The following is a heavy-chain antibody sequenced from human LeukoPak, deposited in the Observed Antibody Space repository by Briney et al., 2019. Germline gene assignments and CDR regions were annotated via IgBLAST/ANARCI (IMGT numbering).Heavy chain of an antibody. CDR2: MNPNSGNT. D-gene: IGHD3-16*01. Sequence: ASVKVSCKASGYTFTSYDIIWVRQATGQGLEWMGWMNPNSGNTGYAQKFQGRVTITRNTSISTAYMELSSLRSEDTAVYYCARGLGLPEGDGLSLWGQGTLVTVSS. J-gene: IGHJ4*02. CDR1: GYTFTSYD. CDR3: ARGLGLPEGDGLSL. V-gene: IGHV1-8*03.